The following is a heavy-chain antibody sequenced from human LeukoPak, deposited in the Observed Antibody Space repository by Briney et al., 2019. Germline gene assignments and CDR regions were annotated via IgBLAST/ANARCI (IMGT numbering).Heavy chain of an antibody. CDR2: IYYSGST. CDR3: ARIVDTAMVPPLFYYYYYMDV. D-gene: IGHD5-18*01. Sequence: SETLSLTCTVSGGSISSYYWSWLRQPPGKGLEWIGYIYYSGSTNYNPSLKSRVTISVDTSKNQFSLKLSSVTAADTAVYYCARIVDTAMVPPLFYYYYYMDVWGKGTTVTVSS. J-gene: IGHJ6*03. V-gene: IGHV4-59*01. CDR1: GGSISSYY.